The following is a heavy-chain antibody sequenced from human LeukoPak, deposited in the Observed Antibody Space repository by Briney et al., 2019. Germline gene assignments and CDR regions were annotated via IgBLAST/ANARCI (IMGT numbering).Heavy chain of an antibody. CDR2: ISYDGSNK. CDR3: ARDPSYLEVLPTPTYFDY. V-gene: IGHV3-30-3*01. CDR1: GFTFSIYT. J-gene: IGHJ4*02. D-gene: IGHD2-2*01. Sequence: PWGSLRLSCAASGFTFSIYTMHWVRQAPGKGLEWVAVISYDGSNKYYADSVKGRFTISRDNSKNTLYLQMNTLRAEDTAVYYCARDPSYLEVLPTPTYFDYWGQGTLVTVSS.